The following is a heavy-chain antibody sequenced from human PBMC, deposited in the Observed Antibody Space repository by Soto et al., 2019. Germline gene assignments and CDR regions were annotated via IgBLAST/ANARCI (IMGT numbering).Heavy chain of an antibody. CDR3: ARGLRRQLLNWFDP. CDR2: IYYIGST. CDR1: GGSISSYY. Sequence: LSLTCTVSGGSISSYYWSWIRQPPGKGLEWIGYIYYIGSTNYNPSLKSRVTISVDTSKNQFSLKLSSVTAADTAVYYCARGLRRQLLNWFDPWGQGTLVTVSS. D-gene: IGHD2-2*01. V-gene: IGHV4-59*01. J-gene: IGHJ5*02.